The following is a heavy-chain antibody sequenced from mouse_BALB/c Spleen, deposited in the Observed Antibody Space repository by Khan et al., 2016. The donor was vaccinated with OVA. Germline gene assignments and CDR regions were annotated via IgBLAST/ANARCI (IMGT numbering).Heavy chain of an antibody. J-gene: IGHJ3*01. V-gene: IGHV3-2*02. CDR2: ISYSGNT. CDR3: ARKDYYDYDPFPC. D-gene: IGHD2-4*01. CDR1: GYSITSEYT. Sequence: EVQLQESGPGLVKPSQSLSLTCTVTGYSITSEYTWNWIRQFPGNKLEWMGFISYSGNTRYNPSLKSRISITRDTSKNQFFLQLNSVTSEDTATYYCARKDYYDYDPFPCWGQGTLVTVSA.